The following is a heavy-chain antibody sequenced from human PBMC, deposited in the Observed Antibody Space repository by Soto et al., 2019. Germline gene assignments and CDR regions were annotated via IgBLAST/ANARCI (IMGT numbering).Heavy chain of an antibody. Sequence: SETLSLTCAVYGGSFSGYYWSWIRQPPGKGLEWIGEINHSGSTNYNPSLKSRVTISVDTSKNQFSLKLSSVTAADTAVYYCARGTPIAAAGIRYFDYWGQGTLVTVSS. V-gene: IGHV4-34*01. CDR2: INHSGST. D-gene: IGHD6-13*01. CDR1: GGSFSGYY. CDR3: ARGTPIAAAGIRYFDY. J-gene: IGHJ4*02.